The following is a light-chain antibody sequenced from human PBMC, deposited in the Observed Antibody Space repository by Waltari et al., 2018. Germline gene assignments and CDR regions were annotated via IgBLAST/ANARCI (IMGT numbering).Light chain of an antibody. CDR3: QQYNSLWT. CDR2: DAS. CDR1: QSISSW. V-gene: IGKV1-5*01. J-gene: IGKJ1*01. Sequence: DIQMTQAPSTLSASVGDRVIIPCRASQSISSWLAWYQQKPGKAPKLLIYDASSLESGVPSRFSGSGSGTEFTLTISSLQPDDFATYYCQQYNSLWTFGQGTKVEIK.